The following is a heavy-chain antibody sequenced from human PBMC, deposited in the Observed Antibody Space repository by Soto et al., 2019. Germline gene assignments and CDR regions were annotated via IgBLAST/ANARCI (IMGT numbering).Heavy chain of an antibody. J-gene: IGHJ4*02. Sequence: TGGSLRLSCAASGFTFSSYAMSWVRQAPGKGLEWVSAISGSGGSTYYADSVKGRFTISRDNSKNTLYLQMNSLRAEDTAVYYCAKEWSPSRQSTTYFDYWGQGTLVTVSS. CDR1: GFTFSSYA. CDR3: AKEWSPSRQSTTYFDY. D-gene: IGHD4-17*01. CDR2: ISGSGGST. V-gene: IGHV3-23*01.